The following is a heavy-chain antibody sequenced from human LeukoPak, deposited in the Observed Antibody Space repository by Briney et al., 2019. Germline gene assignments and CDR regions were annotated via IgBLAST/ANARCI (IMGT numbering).Heavy chain of an antibody. D-gene: IGHD3-10*01. J-gene: IGHJ4*02. CDR2: IFYSGTT. CDR1: GGSITHSTYC. V-gene: IGHV4-39*01. Sequence: SGALFPTCTVSGGSITHSTYCWGWVRQPPGKGLERGGSIFYSGTTYYNPSLKSRVTISVDTSKNQFSLKLSSVTAADTAVYYCARRLGYYGPVDYWGQGTLVTVSS. CDR3: ARRLGYYGPVDY.